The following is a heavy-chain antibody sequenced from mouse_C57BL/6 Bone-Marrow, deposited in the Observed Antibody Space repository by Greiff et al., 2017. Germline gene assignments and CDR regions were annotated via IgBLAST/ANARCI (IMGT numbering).Heavy chain of an antibody. J-gene: IGHJ3*01. Sequence: VQLQQSGAELVRPGTSVKMSCKASGYTFTNYWIGWAKQRPGHGLEWIGDIYPGGGYTNYNEKFKGKATLTADKSSSTAYMQVSSLTSEDSAIYYCARLDYGNYEAWFAYWGQGTLVTVSA. D-gene: IGHD2-1*01. CDR2: IYPGGGYT. V-gene: IGHV1-63*01. CDR1: GYTFTNYW. CDR3: ARLDYGNYEAWFAY.